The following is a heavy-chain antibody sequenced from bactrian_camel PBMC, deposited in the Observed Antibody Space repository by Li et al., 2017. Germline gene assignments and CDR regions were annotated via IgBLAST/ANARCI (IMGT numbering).Heavy chain of an antibody. V-gene: IGHV3S53*01. D-gene: IGHD2*01. CDR1: GFDYANYC. CDR2: IARDGAT. CDR3: AAGSFLLRQSEKYGF. J-gene: IGHJ4*01. Sequence: VQLVESGGGSVQAGGSLRLSCVAAGFDYANYCLGWFRQASGKEREVIARIARDGATMYADSVTGRFTITQTGNAVYLQMNSLKVEDTAVYYCAAGSFLLRQSEKYGFWGQGTQVTVS.